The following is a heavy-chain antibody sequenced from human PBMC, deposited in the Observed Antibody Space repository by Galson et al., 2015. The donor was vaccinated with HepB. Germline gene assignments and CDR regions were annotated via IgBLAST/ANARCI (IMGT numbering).Heavy chain of an antibody. V-gene: IGHV1-3*01. J-gene: IGHJ3*02. Sequence: SVKVSCKASGYTFTSYAMHWVRQAPGQRLEWMGWINAGNGNTKYSQKFQGRVTITRDTSASTAYMELSSLRSEDTAVYYCARGHDSSGYYVRWDAFDIWGQGTMVTVSS. CDR2: INAGNGNT. CDR3: ARGHDSSGYYVRWDAFDI. D-gene: IGHD3-22*01. CDR1: GYTFTSYA.